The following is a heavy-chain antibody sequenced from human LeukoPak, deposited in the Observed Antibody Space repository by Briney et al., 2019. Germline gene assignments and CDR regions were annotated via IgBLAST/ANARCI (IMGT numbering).Heavy chain of an antibody. CDR3: AKQQWLGYFDY. Sequence: PGRSLRLSCAASGFTFSSYGMHWVRQAPGKGLEWVAVISYDGSNKYYADSVKGRFTISRDNSKNTLYPQMNSLRAEDTAVYYCAKQQWLGYFDYWGQGALVTVSS. J-gene: IGHJ4*02. CDR2: ISYDGSNK. D-gene: IGHD6-19*01. CDR1: GFTFSSYG. V-gene: IGHV3-30*18.